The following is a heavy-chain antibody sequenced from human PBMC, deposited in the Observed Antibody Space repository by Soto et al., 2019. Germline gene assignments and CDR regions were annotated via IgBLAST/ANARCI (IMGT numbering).Heavy chain of an antibody. V-gene: IGHV1-69*12. CDR1: GGTFSSYA. CDR2: IIRIFGTA. J-gene: IGHJ6*02. CDR3: AITPAGFYYFGMDV. D-gene: IGHD5-12*01. Sequence: QVQLVQSGAEVKKPGSSVKVSCKASGGTFSSYAISWVRQAPGQGLEWMGGIIRIFGTADYAQKFQGRVTVTADEAASTAYLVLSSLRSEDTDVYDCAITPAGFYYFGMDVWGQGTTVTVSS.